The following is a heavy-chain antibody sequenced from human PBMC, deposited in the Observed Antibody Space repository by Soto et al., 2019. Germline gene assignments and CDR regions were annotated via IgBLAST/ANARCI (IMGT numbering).Heavy chain of an antibody. CDR1: GFSFSSYG. Sequence: QVQLVESGGGVVQPGKSLRLSCAASGFSFSSYGMHWVRQAPGKGLQWVALIWFDGSKKYYADSVKGRFTISRDSSKIAPDLQMNGLRAEGTAVYYCGRAVLYGSRINVYISYGMDVWGQGATVSVS. CDR3: GRAVLYGSRINVYISYGMDV. CDR2: IWFDGSKK. V-gene: IGHV3-33*01. D-gene: IGHD3-10*01. J-gene: IGHJ6*02.